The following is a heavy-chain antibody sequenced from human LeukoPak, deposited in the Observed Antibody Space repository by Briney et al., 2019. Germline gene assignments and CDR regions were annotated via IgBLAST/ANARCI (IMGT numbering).Heavy chain of an antibody. CDR3: ARATAFFDI. CDR2: IYTSGST. Sequence: SETLSLTSTGSGGSISSGSYYWRWIRQPAGKGLEWIGRIYTSGSTNYNPSLKSRVTISVDTSKNQFSLKLTSVTAADTAVYYCARATAFFDIWGQGTMVTVSS. V-gene: IGHV4-61*02. CDR1: GGSISSGSYY. J-gene: IGHJ3*02.